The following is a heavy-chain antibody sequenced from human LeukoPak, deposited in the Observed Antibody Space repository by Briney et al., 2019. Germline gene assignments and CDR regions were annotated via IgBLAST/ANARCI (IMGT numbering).Heavy chain of an antibody. CDR3: ARILGLTLDY. J-gene: IGHJ4*02. D-gene: IGHD1-14*01. CDR1: GFTFSSYS. CDR2: ISLGGDTI. V-gene: IGHV3-48*02. Sequence: GGSLRLSCAASGFTFSSYSMNWVRQAPGKGLEWVSYISLGGDTIYYAGSVRGRFTISRDAAGNSLYLQMNSLRDGDTAVYYCARILGLTLDYWGQGTLVTASS.